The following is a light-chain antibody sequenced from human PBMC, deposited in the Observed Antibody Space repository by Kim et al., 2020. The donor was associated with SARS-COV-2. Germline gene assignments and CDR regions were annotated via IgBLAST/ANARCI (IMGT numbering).Light chain of an antibody. V-gene: IGKV1-33*01. CDR1: QHISDY. Sequence: SVGDSVTITCRASQHISDYLNSCQQKQGEAPKLLIYDAANLETGGPSRFSGSGSGTNFTFPISSRQPDDIATYYCQQYDNLPPLTFGGGTKVDIK. CDR2: DAA. J-gene: IGKJ4*01. CDR3: QQYDNLPPLT.